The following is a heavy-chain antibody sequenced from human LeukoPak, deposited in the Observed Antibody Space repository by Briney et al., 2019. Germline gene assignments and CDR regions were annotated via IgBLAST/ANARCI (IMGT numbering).Heavy chain of an antibody. J-gene: IGHJ4*02. D-gene: IGHD3-16*02. CDR3: ARERSDYVWGSYRYTADY. Sequence: GASVKVSCKASGYTFTGYYMHWVRQAPGQGLEWMGWINPNSGGTYYAQKFQGRVTMTRDTSISTAYMELSRLRSDDTAVYYCARERSDYVWGSYRYTADYWGQGTLVTVSS. CDR2: INPNSGGT. V-gene: IGHV1-2*02. CDR1: GYTFTGYY.